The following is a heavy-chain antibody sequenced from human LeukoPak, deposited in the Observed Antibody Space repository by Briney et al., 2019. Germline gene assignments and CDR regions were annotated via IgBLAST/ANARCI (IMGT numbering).Heavy chain of an antibody. J-gene: IGHJ4*02. CDR3: ARTLNYCSSTSCTWDPVGY. D-gene: IGHD2-2*01. CDR2: IIRIFGTA. CDR1: GGTFSSYA. Sequence: ASVKVSCKASGGTFSSYAISWVRQAPGQGLEWMGGIIRIFGTANYAQKFQGRVTITADESTSTAYMELSSLRSEDTAVYYCARTLNYCSSTSCTWDPVGYWGQGTLVTVSS. V-gene: IGHV1-69*01.